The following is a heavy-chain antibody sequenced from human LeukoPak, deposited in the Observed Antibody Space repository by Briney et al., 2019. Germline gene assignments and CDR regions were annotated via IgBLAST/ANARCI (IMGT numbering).Heavy chain of an antibody. D-gene: IGHD3-3*01. CDR3: ARDSYDFWSGPFDY. CDR2: ISSSSSYI. CDR1: GFTFSSYS. V-gene: IGHV3-21*01. Sequence: PGGSLRLSCAASGFTFSSYSMNWVRQAPGKGLEWVSSISSSSSYIYYADSVKGRFTISRDNAKNSLYLQMNSLRAEDTAVYYCARDSYDFWSGPFDYWGQGTLVTVSS. J-gene: IGHJ4*02.